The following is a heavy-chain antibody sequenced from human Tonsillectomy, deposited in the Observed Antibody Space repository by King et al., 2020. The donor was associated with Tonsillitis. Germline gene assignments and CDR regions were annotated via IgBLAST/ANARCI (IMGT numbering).Heavy chain of an antibody. Sequence: QLVQSGAEVKKPGSSVKVSCKASGGTFSSYAISWVRQAPGQGLEWMGRIIPVSGTANYAQKFQGRVTITADKSTSIAYMELSSLRSEDTAVYYCATVVLYECSGGYCYWDYGGQGTLVTVSS. CDR3: ATVVLYECSGGYCYWDY. V-gene: IGHV1-69*06. J-gene: IGHJ4*02. D-gene: IGHD2-15*01. CDR1: GGTFSSYA. CDR2: IIPVSGTA.